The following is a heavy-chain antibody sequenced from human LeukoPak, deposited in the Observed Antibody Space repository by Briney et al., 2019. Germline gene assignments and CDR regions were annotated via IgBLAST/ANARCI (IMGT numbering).Heavy chain of an antibody. J-gene: IGHJ4*02. CDR3: TVNYYDSSGYYLALDY. Sequence: PGGSLRLSCAASGFTFDDYTMHWVRQAPGKGLEWVSLISWDGGSTYYADSVKGRFTISRDNSKNSLHLQMNSLRTEDTALYYCTVNYYDSSGYYLALDYWGQGTLVTVSS. V-gene: IGHV3-43*01. CDR2: ISWDGGST. D-gene: IGHD3-22*01. CDR1: GFTFDDYT.